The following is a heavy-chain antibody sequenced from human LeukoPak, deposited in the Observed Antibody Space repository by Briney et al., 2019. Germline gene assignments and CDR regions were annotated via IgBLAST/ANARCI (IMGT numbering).Heavy chain of an antibody. V-gene: IGHV3-23*01. CDR1: GFTFSSYA. CDR2: ISGSGGST. CDR3: AKGGIQLWFRGVY. Sequence: GGSLILSCAASGFTFSSYAMSWVRQAPGKGLEWVSAISGSGGSTYYADSVKGRFTISRDNSKNTLYLQMNSLRAEDTAVYYCAKGGIQLWFRGVYWGQGTLVTVSS. D-gene: IGHD5-18*01. J-gene: IGHJ4*02.